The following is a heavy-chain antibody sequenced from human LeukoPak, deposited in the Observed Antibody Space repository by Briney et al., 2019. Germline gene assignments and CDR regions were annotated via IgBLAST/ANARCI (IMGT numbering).Heavy chain of an antibody. V-gene: IGHV4-39*01. CDR1: GGSVSSSSYY. D-gene: IGHD6-25*01. J-gene: IGHJ4*02. CDR3: ARHGSAPKRAPPHPFDY. Sequence: SETLSLTCTVSGGSVSSSSYYWGWIRQPPGKGLEWIGSIYYSGSTYYNPSLKSRVTISVDTSKNQFSLKLSSVTAADTAVYYCARHGSAPKRAPPHPFDYWGQGTLVTVSS. CDR2: IYYSGST.